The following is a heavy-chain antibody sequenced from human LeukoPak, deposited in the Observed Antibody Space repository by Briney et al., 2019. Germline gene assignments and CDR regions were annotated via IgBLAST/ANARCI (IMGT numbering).Heavy chain of an antibody. J-gene: IGHJ4*02. D-gene: IGHD2-15*01. CDR2: ISSSSSYT. CDR1: GFTLSDCY. Sequence: GGSLRLSCAASGFTLSDCYMSWIRQAPGKGLEWVSYISSSSSYTNYADSVKGRFTISRDNAKNSLYLQMNSLRAEDTAVYYCARVADIVVVVAATFFDYWGQGTLVTVSS. V-gene: IGHV3-11*06. CDR3: ARVADIVVVVAATFFDY.